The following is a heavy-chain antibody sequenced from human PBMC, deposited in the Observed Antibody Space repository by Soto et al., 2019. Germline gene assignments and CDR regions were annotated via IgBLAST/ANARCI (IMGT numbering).Heavy chain of an antibody. V-gene: IGHV3-74*01. D-gene: IGHD3-10*01. Sequence: EVQLVESGGGLVQPGGSLRLSCAASGFTLSGRSMHWVRQAPGKGLVWVSGIDNAGTDSTYADSVKGRFTSSRDNAKNMLYLQMNILRVEDTSVYYCARGWFGPDVWGKGTRVTVSS. CDR2: IDNAGTDS. CDR1: GFTLSGRS. CDR3: ARGWFGPDV. J-gene: IGHJ6*04.